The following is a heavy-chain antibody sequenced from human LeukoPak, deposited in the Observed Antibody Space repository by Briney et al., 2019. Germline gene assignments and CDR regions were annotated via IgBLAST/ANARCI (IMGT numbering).Heavy chain of an antibody. CDR2: IYYSGST. V-gene: IGHV4-59*01. D-gene: IGHD3-9*01. CDR3: ARDQSDYDILTGYENWFDP. Sequence: SETLSLTCTVSGGSISSYYWTWIRQPPGKGLEWIGYIYYSGSTNYNPSLKSRVTISVDTSKNQFSLKLSSMTAADTAVYYWARDQSDYDILTGYENWFDPWGQGTLVTVSS. CDR1: GGSISSYY. J-gene: IGHJ5*02.